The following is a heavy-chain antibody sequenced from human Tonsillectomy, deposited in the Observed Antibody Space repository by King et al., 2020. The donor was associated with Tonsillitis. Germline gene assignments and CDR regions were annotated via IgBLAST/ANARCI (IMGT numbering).Heavy chain of an antibody. Sequence: VQLVESGGGVVQPGRSLRLSCAASGFTFSSHAMHWVRQAPGKGLEWVAVISYDGSNKYYVDSVKGRFTISRDNSKITLYLQMNSLRAEDTAGYCCAMDVPQRTGWGFAFDPWGQGTLVTVSS. D-gene: IGHD3/OR15-3a*01. V-gene: IGHV3-30-3*01. CDR2: ISYDGSNK. J-gene: IGHJ5*02. CDR1: GFTFSSHA. CDR3: AMDVPQRTGWGFAFDP.